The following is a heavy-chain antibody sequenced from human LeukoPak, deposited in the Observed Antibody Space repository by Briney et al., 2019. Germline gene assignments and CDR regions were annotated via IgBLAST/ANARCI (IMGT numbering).Heavy chain of an antibody. CDR1: GGSISSYY. CDR3: VGNGYYSLDY. D-gene: IGHD3-10*01. CDR2: IYYSGST. V-gene: IGHV4-59*12. J-gene: IGHJ4*02. Sequence: TSETLSLTCTVSGGSISSYYWSWIRQPPGKGLEWIGYIYYSGSTNYNPSLKSRVTISVDKSKNQFSLKLSSVTAADTAVYYCVGNGYYSLDYWGQGTLVTVSS.